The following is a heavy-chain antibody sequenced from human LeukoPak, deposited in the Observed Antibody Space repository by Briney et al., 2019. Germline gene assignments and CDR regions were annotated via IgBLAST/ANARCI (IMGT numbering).Heavy chain of an antibody. CDR2: IYHSGST. V-gene: IGHV4-38-2*01. D-gene: IGHD2-15*01. J-gene: IGHJ4*02. Sequence: PSETLSLTCAVSGYSISSGYYWGWIRQPSGKGLEWIGSIYHSGSTYYNPSLKSRVTISVDTSKNQFSLNLSSVTAADTAVYYCARWCRAGCYYFDYWGQGTLVTVSS. CDR3: ARWCRAGCYYFDY. CDR1: GYSISSGYY.